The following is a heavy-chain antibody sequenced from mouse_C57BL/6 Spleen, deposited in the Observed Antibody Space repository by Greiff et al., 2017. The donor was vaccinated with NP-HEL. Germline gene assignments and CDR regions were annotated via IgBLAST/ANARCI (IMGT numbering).Heavy chain of an antibody. V-gene: IGHV6-3*01. D-gene: IGHD2-1*01. Sequence: EVKLVESGGGLVQPGGSMKLSCVASGFTFSNYWMNWVRQSPEKGLEWVAQIRLKSDNYATHYAESVKGRFTISRDDSKSSVYLQMNNLRAEDTGIYYCTRGNPWFAYWGQGTLVTVSA. J-gene: IGHJ3*01. CDR1: GFTFSNYW. CDR2: IRLKSDNYAT. CDR3: TRGNPWFAY.